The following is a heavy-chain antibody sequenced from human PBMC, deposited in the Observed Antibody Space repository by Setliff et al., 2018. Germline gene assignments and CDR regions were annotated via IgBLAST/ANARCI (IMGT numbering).Heavy chain of an antibody. CDR3: RLAHCSTTSCEEALDY. Sequence: SETLSLTCNVSGGSVSSTSHCWGWIRQPPGKGMEWIGSVYYSGYTYYNPSLQSRVTISVDMSKNQFSLNLNSVTAADTAVYYFRLAHCSTTSCEEALDYWSQGTLVTVSS. D-gene: IGHD2-2*01. J-gene: IGHJ4*02. V-gene: IGHV4-39*07. CDR1: GGSVSSTSHC. CDR2: VYYSGYT.